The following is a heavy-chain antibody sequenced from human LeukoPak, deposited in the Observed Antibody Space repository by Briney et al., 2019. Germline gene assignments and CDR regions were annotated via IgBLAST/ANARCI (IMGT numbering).Heavy chain of an antibody. J-gene: IGHJ4*02. V-gene: IGHV3-7*01. CDR3: ARASVYIVVVAAASTNFDY. D-gene: IGHD2-2*01. CDR2: IKEDGSEK. CDR1: GFTFSSYW. Sequence: VQPGGSLRLSCAASGFTFSSYWMSWVRQAPGKGLEWVANIKEDGSEKYYVDSVKGRFTISRDNAKNSLYLQMSSLRAEDTAVYYCARASVYIVVVAAASTNFDYWGQGTLVTVSS.